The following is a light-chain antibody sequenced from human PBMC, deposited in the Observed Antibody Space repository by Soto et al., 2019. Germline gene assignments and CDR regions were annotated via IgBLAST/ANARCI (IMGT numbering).Light chain of an antibody. CDR2: EAS. Sequence: VLPQSPATLSLSPGERATLSCRASPSVLTYIAWYQQKPGQAPRLLIYEASKRATGVPARFSGSGSGTNFTLTISSLEPEDFAVYFCQQRERTFGQGTKV. V-gene: IGKV3-11*01. CDR3: QQRERT. J-gene: IGKJ1*01. CDR1: PSVLTY.